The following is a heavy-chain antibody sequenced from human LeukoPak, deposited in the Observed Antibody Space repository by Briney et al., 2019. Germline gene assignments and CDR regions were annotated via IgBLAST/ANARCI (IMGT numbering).Heavy chain of an antibody. J-gene: IGHJ4*02. V-gene: IGHV4-4*02. CDR3: ARFYSPPGPLFDY. Sequence: SETLSLTCAVSGGSISSNNWWGWVRQPPGKGLEWIGEIYHSGSPNYNPSLKSRVTISVDKSRNHFSLNLSSVTAADTAVYYCARFYSPPGPLFDYWGRGALVTVSS. D-gene: IGHD2-21*01. CDR2: IYHSGSP. CDR1: GGSISSNNW.